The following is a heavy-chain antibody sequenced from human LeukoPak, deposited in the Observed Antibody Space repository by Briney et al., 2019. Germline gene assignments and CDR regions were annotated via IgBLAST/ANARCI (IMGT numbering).Heavy chain of an antibody. V-gene: IGHV4-34*01. J-gene: IGHJ4*02. Sequence: SETPSLTCGVYGGSFSGYYWCWIRQPPGNGREWLGSIYYSGSTYYNPSLKSRVTLSVDTSKNQFSLKLSSVSAADTAVYYCASSTYDIVTGAFDYWGQGTLVTVSS. CDR3: ASSTYDIVTGAFDY. CDR1: GGSFSGYY. D-gene: IGHD3-9*01. CDR2: IYYSGST.